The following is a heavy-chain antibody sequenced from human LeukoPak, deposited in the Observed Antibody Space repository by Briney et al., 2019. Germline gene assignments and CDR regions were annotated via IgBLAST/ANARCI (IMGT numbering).Heavy chain of an antibody. Sequence: ASVRDSFMPSLYTFTIYDINWVRPATGQRIAWMGWMNPHSRNTRYPQKFQARLTLNRNTSIHTHYIELSSLRAEEPPVHSCARGRERKSPFDYWGQGTLVTVSS. CDR3: ARGRERKSPFDY. CDR2: MNPHSRNT. D-gene: IGHD1-26*01. J-gene: IGHJ4*02. V-gene: IGHV1-8*01. CDR1: LYTFTIYD.